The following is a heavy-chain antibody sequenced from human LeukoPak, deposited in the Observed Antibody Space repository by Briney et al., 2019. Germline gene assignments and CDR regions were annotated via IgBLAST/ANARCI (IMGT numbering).Heavy chain of an antibody. Sequence: GGSLRLSCAASGFTFSSYGMHWVRQAPGKGLEWVAVISYDGSNKYYADSVKGRFTISRDNSKNTLYLQMNSLRAEDTAVYYCAKASELGYCSGGSCLYYYYYGMDVWGQGTTVTVSS. CDR2: ISYDGSNK. J-gene: IGHJ6*02. CDR3: AKASELGYCSGGSCLYYYYYGMDV. D-gene: IGHD2-15*01. CDR1: GFTFSSYG. V-gene: IGHV3-30*18.